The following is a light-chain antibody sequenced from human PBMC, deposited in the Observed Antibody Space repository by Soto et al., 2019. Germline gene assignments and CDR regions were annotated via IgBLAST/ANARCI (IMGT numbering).Light chain of an antibody. J-gene: IGKJ3*01. Sequence: EIVLTQSPATLSLSPGERATLSCRASQSVSSYLAWYQQKPGQAPRLLIYHASNRATGIPARCSGSGSGTDFTFTISSLESEDFAVYYCQQRSNWPPIFTFGPGTKVDIK. V-gene: IGKV3-11*01. CDR3: QQRSNWPPIFT. CDR2: HAS. CDR1: QSVSSY.